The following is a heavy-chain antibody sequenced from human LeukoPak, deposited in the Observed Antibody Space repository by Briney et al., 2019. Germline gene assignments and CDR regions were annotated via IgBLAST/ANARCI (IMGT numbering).Heavy chain of an antibody. D-gene: IGHD3-3*01. CDR1: GGSVSSGSYY. Sequence: SETLSLTCTVSGGSVSSGSYYWSWIRQPPGKGLEWIGYIYYSGSTNYNPSLKSRVTISVDTSKNQFSLKLSSVTAADTAVYYCARQITIFGAWSFDYWGQGTLDTVSS. V-gene: IGHV4-61*01. CDR2: IYYSGST. J-gene: IGHJ4*02. CDR3: ARQITIFGAWSFDY.